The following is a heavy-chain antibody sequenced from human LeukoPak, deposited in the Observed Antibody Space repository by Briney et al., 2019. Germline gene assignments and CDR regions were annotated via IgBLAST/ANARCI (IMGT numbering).Heavy chain of an antibody. D-gene: IGHD3-10*01. CDR1: GFSFTTYW. J-gene: IGHJ4*02. V-gene: IGHV3-7*01. CDR3: AKLAKYFYGSETYYFFEH. CDR2: IKQDGTEK. Sequence: GGSLRLSCAASGFSFTTYWMSWVRQAPGKGLEWVANIKQDGTEKYYVDSVEGRFTISRENAENSLYLQMNSLRVEDTAVYYCAKLAKYFYGSETYYFFEHWGQGTPVTASS.